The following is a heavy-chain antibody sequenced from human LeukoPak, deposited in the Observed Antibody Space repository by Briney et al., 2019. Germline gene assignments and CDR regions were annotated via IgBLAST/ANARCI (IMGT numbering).Heavy chain of an antibody. CDR1: GFTFSNYA. CDR3: AKVYHDFWSGYSASTGAFDI. CDR2: ISYDGSNK. Sequence: GGSLRLSCAASGFTFSNYAIHWVRQAPGKGLEWVAVISYDGSNKNYADSVKGRFTISRDNSKNTLYLQMNSLRAEDTAVYYCAKVYHDFWSGYSASTGAFDIWGQGTMVTVSS. J-gene: IGHJ3*02. V-gene: IGHV3-30*04. D-gene: IGHD3-3*01.